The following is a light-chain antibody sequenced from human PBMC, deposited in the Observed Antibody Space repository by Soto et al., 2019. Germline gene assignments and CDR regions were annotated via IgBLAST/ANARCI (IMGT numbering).Light chain of an antibody. CDR1: SSDVGGYNY. J-gene: IGLJ2*01. CDR2: EVS. CDR3: TSYSSSSTYVV. Sequence: QSALTQPASVSGSPGQSITISCTGTSSDVGGYNYVSWYQQYPGKAPKLMIYEVSNRPSGVSNRFSGSKSGNTASLTISGLQAEDEGDYYCTSYSSSSTYVVFGGGTQLTVL. V-gene: IGLV2-14*01.